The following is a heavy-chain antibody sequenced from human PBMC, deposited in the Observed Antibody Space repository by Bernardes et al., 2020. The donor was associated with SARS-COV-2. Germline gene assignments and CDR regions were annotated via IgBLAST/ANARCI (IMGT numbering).Heavy chain of an antibody. D-gene: IGHD4-17*01. CDR2: IHSSGST. V-gene: IGHV4-59*01. Sequence: SETLSLTCTVSGGSISSYYCNWIRQSPGQGLEWIGYIHSSGSTKYNPSLQSRVTISIDPSKNQFSLNLSSVTAADTALYYCAREVRSGDRYFDFWGQGTLVTVSS. J-gene: IGHJ4*02. CDR1: GGSISSYY. CDR3: AREVRSGDRYFDF.